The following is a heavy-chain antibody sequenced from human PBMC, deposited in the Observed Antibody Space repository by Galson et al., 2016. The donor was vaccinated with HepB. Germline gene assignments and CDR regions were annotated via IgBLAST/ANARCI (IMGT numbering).Heavy chain of an antibody. CDR1: GFNFSNYA. Sequence: SLRLSCAASGFNFSNYAMHWVRQAPGKGLEWVAVIWFEGSNKYYADSVKGRFTISRDNSKNTLYLQMNSLRVEDTAVYYCARIPWGSGWYYFDYWGQGSLDAGSS. J-gene: IGHJ4*02. V-gene: IGHV3-33*01. CDR3: ARIPWGSGWYYFDY. D-gene: IGHD6-19*01. CDR2: IWFEGSNK.